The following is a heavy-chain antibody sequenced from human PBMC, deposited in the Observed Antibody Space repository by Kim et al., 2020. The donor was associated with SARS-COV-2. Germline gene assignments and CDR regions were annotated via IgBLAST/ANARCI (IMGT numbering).Heavy chain of an antibody. CDR3: ARDFYSSSYFDY. CDR1: GFPFSSYW. D-gene: IGHD2-2*01. CDR2: IKEDGSEK. Sequence: GGSLRLSCAVSGFPFSSYWMSWVRQAPGKGLEWVANIKEDGSEKYYVDSVKGRFTISRDNAKRSLSLQMNSLRAEDTAMYFCARDFYSSSYFDYWGQGALVTVSS. V-gene: IGHV3-7*03. J-gene: IGHJ4*02.